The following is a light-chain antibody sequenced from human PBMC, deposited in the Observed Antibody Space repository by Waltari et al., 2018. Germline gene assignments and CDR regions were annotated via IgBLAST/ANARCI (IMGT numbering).Light chain of an antibody. CDR2: EVT. J-gene: IGLJ3*02. CDR1: RTHVEGYDP. Sequence: QSALTQPPPASGSLGQSIPIPCTGIRTHVEGYDPVFWYQQHPGKAPKLLIYEVTKRPSGVPDRFSGSKSDNTASLAVSGLQAEDEADYYCSSYAGGSSLMFGGGTKLTVL. CDR3: SSYAGGSSLM. V-gene: IGLV2-8*01.